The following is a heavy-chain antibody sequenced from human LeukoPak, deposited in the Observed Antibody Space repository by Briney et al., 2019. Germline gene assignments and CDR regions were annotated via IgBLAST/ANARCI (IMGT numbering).Heavy chain of an antibody. J-gene: IGHJ3*02. D-gene: IGHD3-22*01. CDR2: INHSGST. CDR3: AGNRGDYYDSSGYFRLGDAFDI. Sequence: SETLSLTCAVYGGSFSGYYWSWIRQPPGKGLEWIGEINHSGSTNYNPSLKSRVTISVDTSKNQFSLKLSSVTAADTAVYYCAGNRGDYYDSSGYFRLGDAFDIWGQGTMVTVSS. CDR1: GGSFSGYY. V-gene: IGHV4-34*01.